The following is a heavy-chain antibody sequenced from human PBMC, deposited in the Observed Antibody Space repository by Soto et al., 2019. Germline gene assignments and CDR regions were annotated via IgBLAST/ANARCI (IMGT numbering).Heavy chain of an antibody. CDR2: ISSSGSTI. Sequence: PGGSLRLSCAASGFTFSDYYMSWIRQAPGKGLEWVSYISSSGSTIYYADSVKGRFTISRDNAKNSLYLQMNSLRAEDTAVYYCAREHDFWSGYPTSPGFDPWGQGTLVTAPQ. CDR1: GFTFSDYY. V-gene: IGHV3-11*01. D-gene: IGHD3-3*01. J-gene: IGHJ5*02. CDR3: AREHDFWSGYPTSPGFDP.